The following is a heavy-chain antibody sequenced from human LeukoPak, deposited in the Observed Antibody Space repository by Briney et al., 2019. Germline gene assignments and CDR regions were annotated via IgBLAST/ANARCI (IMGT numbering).Heavy chain of an antibody. J-gene: IGHJ5*02. CDR1: GLTFGNNW. V-gene: IGHV3-74*01. Sequence: GGSLRLSCAASGLTFGNNWMHWVRHGPGKGLVWISRINSDGGGAIYADSVKGRFTVSRDNAKNTLYLQMNSLRAEDTAVYYCARDVPHNWFDTWGQGTLVTVSS. CDR3: ARDVPHNWFDT. CDR2: INSDGGGA.